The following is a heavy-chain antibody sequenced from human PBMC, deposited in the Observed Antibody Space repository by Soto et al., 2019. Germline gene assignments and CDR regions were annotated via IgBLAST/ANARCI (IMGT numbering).Heavy chain of an antibody. Sequence: SETLSLTCTVSGTSMNSYYWSWIRQSPGKGLEYIGYVYSSGSTSYNPSLRSRLTISLDTSKTQFSLKLSSVTAADTAVYYCARGYSSNWFRVDHWGQGILVTVSS. D-gene: IGHD6-13*01. CDR3: ARGYSSNWFRVDH. J-gene: IGHJ4*02. CDR2: VYSSGST. V-gene: IGHV4-59*01. CDR1: GTSMNSYY.